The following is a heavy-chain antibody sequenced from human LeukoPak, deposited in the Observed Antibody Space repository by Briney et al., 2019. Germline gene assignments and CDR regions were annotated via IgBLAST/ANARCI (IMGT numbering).Heavy chain of an antibody. V-gene: IGHV4-59*01. CDR3: ARGGGPHMMGIIPDY. J-gene: IGHJ4*02. Sequence: SETLSLTCTVSGGSISSYYWSWIRQPPGKGLEWIGYIYYSGSTNYNPSLKSRVTISVDTSKNQFSLKLSSVTAADTAVYYCARGGGPHMMGIIPDYWGQGTLVTVSS. D-gene: IGHD3-3*01. CDR2: IYYSGST. CDR1: GGSISSYY.